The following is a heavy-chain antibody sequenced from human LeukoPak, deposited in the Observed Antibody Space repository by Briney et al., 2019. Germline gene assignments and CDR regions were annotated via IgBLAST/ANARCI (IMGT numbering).Heavy chain of an antibody. J-gene: IGHJ3*02. CDR2: IYYSGST. D-gene: IGHD1-1*01. CDR1: GGSISSSRYY. CDR3: ARPLQLERRWASFDI. V-gene: IGHV4-39*01. Sequence: PSETLSLTCTVSGGSISSSRYYWGWIRQPPGKGLEWIGSIYYSGSTYYNPSLKSRVTISVDTSKNQFSLKLSSVTAADTAVYYCARPLQLERRWASFDIWGQGTMVTVSS.